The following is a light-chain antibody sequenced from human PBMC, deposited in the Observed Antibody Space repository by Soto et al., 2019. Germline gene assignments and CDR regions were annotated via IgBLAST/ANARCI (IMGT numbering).Light chain of an antibody. J-gene: IGLJ2*01. Sequence: QSALTQPPSASGSPGQSVTISCAGTTGDIGGYNYVSWYQQHPGKAPKLMIYEVNKRPSGVPDRFYGSKSGTTASLTVSGLQTEDEADYYCSSYGGSDNDVLFGGGTKLTVL. CDR3: SSYGGSDNDVL. CDR1: TGDIGGYNY. CDR2: EVN. V-gene: IGLV2-8*01.